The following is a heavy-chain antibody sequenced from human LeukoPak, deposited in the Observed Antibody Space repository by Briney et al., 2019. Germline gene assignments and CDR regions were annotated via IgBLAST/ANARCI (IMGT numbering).Heavy chain of an antibody. CDR1: GYTFTSYG. D-gene: IGHD2-2*01. V-gene: IGHV1-18*01. Sequence: EASVRVSCKASGYTFTSYGISWVRQAPGQGLEWMGWISAYNGNTNYAQKLQGRVTMTTDTSTSTAYMELRSLRSDDTAVYYCARVGAYCSSISCFDYWGQGTLVTVSS. J-gene: IGHJ4*02. CDR2: ISAYNGNT. CDR3: ARVGAYCSSISCFDY.